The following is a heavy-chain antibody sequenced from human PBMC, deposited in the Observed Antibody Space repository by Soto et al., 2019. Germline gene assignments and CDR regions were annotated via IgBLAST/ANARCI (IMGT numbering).Heavy chain of an antibody. V-gene: IGHV1-18*01. Sequence: ASVKVSCKASGYTFTSYGISWVRQAPGQGLEWMGWISAYNGNTNYAQKLQGRVTMTTDTSTSTAYMELRSLRSDDTAVYYCARAVITIFGPNWFDPWGQGTLVTVSS. CDR1: GYTFTSYG. CDR2: ISAYNGNT. CDR3: ARAVITIFGPNWFDP. D-gene: IGHD3-3*01. J-gene: IGHJ5*02.